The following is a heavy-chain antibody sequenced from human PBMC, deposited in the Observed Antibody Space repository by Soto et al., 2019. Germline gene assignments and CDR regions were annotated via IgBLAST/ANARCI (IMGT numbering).Heavy chain of an antibody. CDR3: ARELQGLYYFDY. J-gene: IGHJ4*02. D-gene: IGHD4-4*01. V-gene: IGHV1-3*01. Sequence: RASEKVSCKASEYTFTSYVIHWVRQAPGQSLEWMGWINAGNGNTKYSQKFQGRVTITRDTSASTAYMELSSLRSEDTAVYYCARELQGLYYFDYWGQGTLVTVSS. CDR2: INAGNGNT. CDR1: EYTFTSYV.